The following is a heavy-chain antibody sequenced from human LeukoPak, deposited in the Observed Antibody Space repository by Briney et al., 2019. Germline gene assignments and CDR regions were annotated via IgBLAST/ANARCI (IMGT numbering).Heavy chain of an antibody. CDR3: AKGDHASSWYSLPDY. V-gene: IGHV3-23*01. Sequence: GGSLRLSCAASGFAFSSYGMHWVRQAPGKGLQWVSGISSSGGRTDYADSVKGRFTISRDNSKSTLFLHMTSLRTEDTAIYYCAKGDHASSWYSLPDYWGQGTLVTVSS. CDR1: GFAFSSYG. CDR2: ISSSGGRT. D-gene: IGHD2-15*01. J-gene: IGHJ4*02.